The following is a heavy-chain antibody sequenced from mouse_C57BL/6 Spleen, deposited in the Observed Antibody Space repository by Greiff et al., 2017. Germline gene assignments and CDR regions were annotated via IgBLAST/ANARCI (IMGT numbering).Heavy chain of an antibody. D-gene: IGHD1-1*01. V-gene: IGHV1-61*01. CDR2: IYPSDSET. J-gene: IGHJ2*01. Sequence: VQLQQPGAELVRPGSSVKLSCKASGYTFTSYWMDWVKQRPGQGLEWIGNIYPSDSETHYNQKFKDKATLTVDKSSSTAYMQLSSLTSEDSAVYYCARPSYYYGSSSYYFDYRGQGTTLTVSS. CDR3: ARPSYYYGSSSYYFDY. CDR1: GYTFTSYW.